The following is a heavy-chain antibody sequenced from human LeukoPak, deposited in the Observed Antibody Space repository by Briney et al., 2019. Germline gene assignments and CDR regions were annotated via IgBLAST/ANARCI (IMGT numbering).Heavy chain of an antibody. CDR2: ISWNGGST. CDR1: GFTFDDYG. D-gene: IGHD1-26*01. CDR3: AKYRGGVTRYYFDF. V-gene: IGHV3-20*04. J-gene: IGHJ4*02. Sequence: GGSLRLSCAASGFTFDDYGMSWVRQTPGKGLEWVSGISWNGGSTGYADSVKGRFTISRDNAENSLYLQMNSLRAEDTALYYCAKYRGGVTRYYFDFWGERTLVTVSS.